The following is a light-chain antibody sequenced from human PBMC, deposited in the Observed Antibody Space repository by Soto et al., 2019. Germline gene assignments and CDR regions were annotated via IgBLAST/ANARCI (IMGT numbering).Light chain of an antibody. CDR2: DTS. Sequence: VVTQEPSLTVSPGGTVTLTCGSSTGAVTGGHYPYWFQQKPGQAPRTLIYDTSSKHSWTPARFSGSLLGGKAALTLSGAQPEDEAEYYCLLSYSGASYVFGAGTKVTVL. V-gene: IGLV7-46*01. CDR3: LLSYSGASYV. CDR1: TGAVTGGHY. J-gene: IGLJ1*01.